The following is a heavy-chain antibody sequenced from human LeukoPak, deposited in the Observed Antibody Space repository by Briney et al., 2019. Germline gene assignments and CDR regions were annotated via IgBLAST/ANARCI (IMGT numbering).Heavy chain of an antibody. D-gene: IGHD5-12*01. CDR1: DFTFCDYA. J-gene: IGHJ6*02. CDR2: ISNEAFGGAT. Sequence: SLRLSCETSDFTFCDYAMAWVRQAPGMELEWVGLISNEAFGGATEYAGSVAGRLSISRDNSKKAAYLQMNRLQAEDTAVYYSTRGGIVATIGYAMDVWGQGNTVTVAS. V-gene: IGHV3-49*04. CDR3: TRGGIVATIGYAMDV.